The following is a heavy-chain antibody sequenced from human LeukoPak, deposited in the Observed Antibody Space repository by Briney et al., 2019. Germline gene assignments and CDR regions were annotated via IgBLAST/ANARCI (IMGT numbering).Heavy chain of an antibody. Sequence: SETLSLTCTVSGGSMNPYYWSWIRQPPGKGLEWLAYISYSGNTKYNPSLKSRVIISVDTSKNHFSLKLSSVTAADTAVYYCARGGYYYIDVWGKGTTVTVSS. CDR3: ARGGYYYIDV. V-gene: IGHV4-59*01. J-gene: IGHJ6*03. CDR1: GGSMNPYY. CDR2: ISYSGNT.